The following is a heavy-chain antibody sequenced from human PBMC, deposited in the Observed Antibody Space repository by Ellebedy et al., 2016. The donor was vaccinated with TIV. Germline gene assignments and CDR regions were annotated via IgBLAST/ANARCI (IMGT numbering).Heavy chain of an antibody. CDR1: GFTFDTYA. Sequence: GGSLRLSXAASGFTFDTYAMHWVRQSPDKGLEWVAVISHDGDIEYYADSVEGRFTISRDNSMNPLYVQMDNLQSEDTALYHCARGGCSSSTCYISGGQPFDIWGQGTTVTVSS. D-gene: IGHD2-2*01. CDR2: ISHDGDIE. CDR3: ARGGCSSSTCYISGGQPFDI. J-gene: IGHJ3*02. V-gene: IGHV3-30-3*01.